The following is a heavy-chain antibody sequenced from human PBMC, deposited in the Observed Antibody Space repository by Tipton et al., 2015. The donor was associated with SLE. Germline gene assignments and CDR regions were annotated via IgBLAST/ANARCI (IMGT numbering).Heavy chain of an antibody. CDR2: IFHSENT. Sequence: TLSLTCAVSGGSISSGDYTWSWIRQPPGKGLEWIGYIFHSENTFYSPSLKSRVTISIDRSKNQFSLKLSSVTAADTAVYYCARVTRGGDGFYFCAMDVWGQGTTVTVSS. D-gene: IGHD2-21*02. CDR1: GGSISSGDYT. V-gene: IGHV4-30-2*01. J-gene: IGHJ6*02. CDR3: ARVTRGGDGFYFCAMDV.